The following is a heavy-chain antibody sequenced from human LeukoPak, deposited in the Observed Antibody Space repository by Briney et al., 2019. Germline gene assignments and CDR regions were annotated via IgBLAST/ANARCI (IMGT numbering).Heavy chain of an antibody. D-gene: IGHD2-21*02. CDR1: GYTFISYF. J-gene: IGHJ4*02. V-gene: IGHV1-46*01. Sequence: ASVKVSCKASGYTFISYFIHCVRQAPGQGLEWMGIINPSGGSTRYAQKFQGRVTMPRDTSTSTVYMAMRSLRSEDTAVYYCARSGGDAIRPFDYWGQGTLVTVSS. CDR3: ARSGGDAIRPFDY. CDR2: INPSGGST.